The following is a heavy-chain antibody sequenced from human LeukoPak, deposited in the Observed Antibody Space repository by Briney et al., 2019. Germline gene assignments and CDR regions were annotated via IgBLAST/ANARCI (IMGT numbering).Heavy chain of an antibody. J-gene: IGHJ5*02. CDR1: GFIFSSFG. D-gene: IGHD3-22*01. CDR2: HWYDETK. V-gene: IGHV3-33*01. Sequence: PGGSLRLSCAASGFIFSSFGMHWVRQAPGKGLECVASHWYDETKYYADSVKGRFTISRDNFKNTLNLQMDSLRAEDTAIYYCARARDNYDNSGFSALDLWGQGTLVSVSS. CDR3: ARARDNYDNSGFSALDL.